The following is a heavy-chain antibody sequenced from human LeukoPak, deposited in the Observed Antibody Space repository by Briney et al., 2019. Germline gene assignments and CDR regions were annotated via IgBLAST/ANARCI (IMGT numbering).Heavy chain of an antibody. J-gene: IGHJ4*02. CDR2: INHSGST. V-gene: IGHV4-34*01. CDR1: GGSFSGYY. CDR3: ARRAVTTGENYFDY. Sequence: PSETLSLTCAVYGGSFSGYYWSWIRQPPGKGLEWIGEINHSGSTNYNPSLTSRVTISVDTSKIQFSLKLSSVTAADTAVYYCARRAVTTGENYFDYWGQGTLVTVSS. D-gene: IGHD4-17*01.